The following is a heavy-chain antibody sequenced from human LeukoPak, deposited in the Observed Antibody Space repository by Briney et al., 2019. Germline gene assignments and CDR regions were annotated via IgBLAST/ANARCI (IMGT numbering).Heavy chain of an antibody. CDR2: ITSDGDYT. Sequence: GGSLRLSCAASGFTFSNYAMSWVRQAPGKGREWVSAITSDGDYTYYADSVKGRFTISRDNSKNTLYLQMSSLRAEDTAVYYCASRSGYSYGHFAYWGQGTLVTVSS. CDR3: ASRSGYSYGHFAY. D-gene: IGHD5-18*01. V-gene: IGHV3-23*01. J-gene: IGHJ4*02. CDR1: GFTFSNYA.